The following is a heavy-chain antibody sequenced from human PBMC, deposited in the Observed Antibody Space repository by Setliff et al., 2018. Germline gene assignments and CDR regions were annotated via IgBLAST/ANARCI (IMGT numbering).Heavy chain of an antibody. V-gene: IGHV4-34*01. CDR2: INHSGST. D-gene: IGHD1-26*01. CDR1: GGSFSGYY. Sequence: PSETLSLTCAVYGGSFSGYYWSWIRQPPGEGLEWIGEINHSGSTNYNPSLKSRVTISVDTSKNQFSLKLTSVIAADTAVYYCARVPPRDSGSFYWDAFDIWGQGTMVTVSS. J-gene: IGHJ3*02. CDR3: ARVPPRDSGSFYWDAFDI.